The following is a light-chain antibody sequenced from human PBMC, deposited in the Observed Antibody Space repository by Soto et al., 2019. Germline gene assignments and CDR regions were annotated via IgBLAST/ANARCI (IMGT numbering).Light chain of an antibody. CDR1: QSISDY. Sequence: DIQMTQSPSSLSASVGDRVTLTCRASQSISDYLNWYQQKPGKAPKLLIYAATILQSGVPSRFSGSGSRTDFTLTISSLQPEDFAIYFCQQSYSTLGTFGPGTKVEIK. V-gene: IGKV1-39*01. CDR2: AAT. CDR3: QQSYSTLGT. J-gene: IGKJ1*01.